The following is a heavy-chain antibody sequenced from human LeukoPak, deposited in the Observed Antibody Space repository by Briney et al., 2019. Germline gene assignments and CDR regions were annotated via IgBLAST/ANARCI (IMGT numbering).Heavy chain of an antibody. J-gene: IGHJ5*02. CDR3: ARHAFGLLNNWFDP. CDR1: GGSISSDY. D-gene: IGHD3/OR15-3a*01. CDR2: IYTSGST. V-gene: IGHV4-4*09. Sequence: SETLSLTCTVSGGSISSDYWSWIRQPPGKGLEWIGYIYTSGSTNYNPSLKSRVTISVDTSKNQFSLKLSSVTAADTAVYYYARHAFGLLNNWFDPWGQGTLVTVSS.